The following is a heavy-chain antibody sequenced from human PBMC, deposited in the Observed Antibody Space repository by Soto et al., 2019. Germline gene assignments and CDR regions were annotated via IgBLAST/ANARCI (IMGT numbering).Heavy chain of an antibody. J-gene: IGHJ5*02. CDR3: ARASILLVPAAASYFVARFYNWFDP. Sequence: PSETLSLTCTVSGGSISSGGYYWSWIRQHPGKGLEWIGYIYYSGSTYYNPSLKSRVTISVDTSKNQFSLKLSSVTAADTAVYYCARASILLVPAAASYFVARFYNWFDPWGQGTLVTVSS. CDR2: IYYSGST. V-gene: IGHV4-31*03. CDR1: GGSISSGGYY. D-gene: IGHD2-2*01.